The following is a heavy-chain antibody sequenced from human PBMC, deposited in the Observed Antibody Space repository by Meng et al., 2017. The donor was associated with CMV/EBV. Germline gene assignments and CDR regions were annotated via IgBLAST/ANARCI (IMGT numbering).Heavy chain of an antibody. CDR3: ARDSSTEYWYFDL. V-gene: IGHV3-20*04. CDR1: GFTFSSYS. Sequence: GGSLRLSCAASGFTFSSYSMNWVRQAPGKGLEWVSGINWNGGSTGYADSVKGRFTISRDNAKNSLYLQMNSLRAEDTALYYCARDSSTEYWYFDLWGRGTLVTVSS. D-gene: IGHD1-14*01. CDR2: INWNGGST. J-gene: IGHJ2*01.